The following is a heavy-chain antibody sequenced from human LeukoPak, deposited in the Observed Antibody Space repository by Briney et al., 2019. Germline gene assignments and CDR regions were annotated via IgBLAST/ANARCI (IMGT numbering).Heavy chain of an antibody. CDR2: ISSGSSTI. V-gene: IGHV3-48*02. CDR3: ATGITEIVQKINAMDV. J-gene: IGHJ6*02. Sequence: PGGSLRLSCAVSGFTFSSYSMNWVRQAPGKGLEWVSYISSGSSTIYYADSVKGRFTMSRDNAKNSLYLQMNSLRNDDTALYCSATGITEIVQKINAMDVWGQGTTVTVSS. CDR1: GFTFSSYS. D-gene: IGHD3-22*01.